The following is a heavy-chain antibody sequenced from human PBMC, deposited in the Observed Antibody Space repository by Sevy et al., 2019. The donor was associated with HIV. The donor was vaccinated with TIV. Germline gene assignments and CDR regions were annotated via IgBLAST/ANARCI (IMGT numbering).Heavy chain of an antibody. D-gene: IGHD3-9*01. Sequence: GGSLRLSCAASGFTFSSYSMNWVRQAPGKGLEWVSSISSSSSYIYYADSVKGRFTISRDNAKNSLYLQMNSLRAEDTAVCYSAREFVILTGYWPALDYWGQGTLVTVSS. CDR1: GFTFSSYS. J-gene: IGHJ4*02. CDR3: AREFVILTGYWPALDY. CDR2: ISSSSSYI. V-gene: IGHV3-21*01.